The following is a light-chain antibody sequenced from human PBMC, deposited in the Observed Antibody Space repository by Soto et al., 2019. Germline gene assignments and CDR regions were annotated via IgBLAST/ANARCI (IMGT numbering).Light chain of an antibody. CDR1: RSITTH. CDR2: VVS. J-gene: IGKJ2*01. CDR3: HQSYSTPYP. V-gene: IGKV1-39*01. Sequence: DIQMTQSPSSLSASVGDRVAITCRASRSITTHLNWYQQKPGKAPKLLIYVVSTLQTGVPSRFSGSGSGTDVTLTISSLQPEDFATYYCHQSYSTPYPFGQGTKLQIK.